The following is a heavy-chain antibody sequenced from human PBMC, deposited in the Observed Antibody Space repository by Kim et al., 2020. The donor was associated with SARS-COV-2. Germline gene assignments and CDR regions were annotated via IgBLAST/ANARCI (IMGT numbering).Heavy chain of an antibody. CDR3: AKDRAKGSGSYYNYPIDY. J-gene: IGHJ4*02. V-gene: IGHV3-30*18. D-gene: IGHD3-10*01. CDR2: ISYDGSNK. CDR1: GFTFSSYG. Sequence: GGSLRLSCAASGFTFSSYGMHWVRQAPGKGLEWVAVISYDGSNKYYADSVKGRFTISRDNSKNTLYLQMNSLRAEDTAVYYCAKDRAKGSGSYYNYPIDYWGQGTLVTVSS.